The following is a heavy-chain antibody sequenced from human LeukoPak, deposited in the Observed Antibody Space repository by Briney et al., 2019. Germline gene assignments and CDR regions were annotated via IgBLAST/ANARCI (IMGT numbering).Heavy chain of an antibody. CDR3: ARGTVAGKAPY. V-gene: IGHV3-48*01. J-gene: IGHJ4*02. D-gene: IGHD6-19*01. Sequence: GGSLRLSYAASGFTFSSHSMNWVRQAPGKGLEWVSYISSSGSTIYYADSVKGRFSISRDNAKNSLHLQMNSLRAEDTAVYYCARGTVAGKAPYWGQGTLATVSS. CDR2: ISSSGSTI. CDR1: GFTFSSHS.